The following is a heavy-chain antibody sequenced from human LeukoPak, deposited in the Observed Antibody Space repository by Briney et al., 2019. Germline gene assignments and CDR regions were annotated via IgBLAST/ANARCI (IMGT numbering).Heavy chain of an antibody. CDR1: GITFSNSA. J-gene: IGHJ5*02. V-gene: IGHV3-23*01. CDR2: ISGSGGSP. CDR3: AKHPMEWELFNWFDP. Sequence: GGSLRLSCAVSGITFSNSAMSWVRQAPGKGLEWVSSISGSGGSPYYADSVKGRFTISRDNSKNTLYLQMNSLRAEDTAVYYCAKHPMEWELFNWFDPWGRGTLVTVSS. D-gene: IGHD1-26*01.